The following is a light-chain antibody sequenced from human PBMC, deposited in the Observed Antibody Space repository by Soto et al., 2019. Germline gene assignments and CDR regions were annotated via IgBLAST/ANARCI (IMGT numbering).Light chain of an antibody. V-gene: IGLV2-14*03. CDR1: SSDVGAYKY. Sequence: QSVLTQLASVSGSPGQSVTISCTGTSSDVGAYKYVSWYQKHPGKAPKLMIYGVSNRPSGVSNRFSGSKSGNTAFLTISVLQPEDEADYYCSSFTGPTTLDVFGTGTKVTVL. J-gene: IGLJ1*01. CDR2: GVS. CDR3: SSFTGPTTLDV.